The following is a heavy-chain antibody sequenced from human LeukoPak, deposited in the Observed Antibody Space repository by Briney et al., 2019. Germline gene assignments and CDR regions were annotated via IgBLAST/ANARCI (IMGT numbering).Heavy chain of an antibody. D-gene: IGHD1-14*01. CDR1: GGSISSGGYS. V-gene: IGHV4-30-2*01. CDR2: IYHSGST. J-gene: IGHJ4*02. CDR3: ARHSGTLGYFDY. Sequence: KSSETLSLTCAVSGGSISSGGYSWSWIRQPPGKGLEWIGYIYHSGSTYYNPSLKSRVTISVDRSKNQFSLKLSSVTAADTAVYYCARHSGTLGYFDYWGQGTRVTVSS.